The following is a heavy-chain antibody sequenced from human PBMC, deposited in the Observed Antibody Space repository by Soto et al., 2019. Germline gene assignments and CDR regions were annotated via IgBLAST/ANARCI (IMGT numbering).Heavy chain of an antibody. V-gene: IGHV1-18*01. D-gene: IGHD3-16*01. CDR2: ISPYDDKP. J-gene: IGHJ6*02. Sequence: ASVKVSCKAAGYTFIRYGIRWVRQAPGQGFEWMGWISPYDDKPDILEKFQGKVTINADTYTTIEKIDKRGLRSDDTAMYYCARGGYYDNSWGKLRHYGLDVWGQGT. CDR3: ARGGYYDNSWGKLRHYGLDV. CDR1: GYTFIRYG.